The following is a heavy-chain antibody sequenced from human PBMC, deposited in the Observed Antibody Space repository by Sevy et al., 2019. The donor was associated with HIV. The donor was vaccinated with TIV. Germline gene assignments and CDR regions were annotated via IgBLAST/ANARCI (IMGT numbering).Heavy chain of an antibody. CDR2: INHSGST. Sequence: SETLSLTCAVYGGSFSDFYWSWIRQPPGKGLEWIGEINHSGSTNYNPSLKSRLTMSVDTSKNQFSLNLTSVTAADTAVYYCARVYSSDWYKYFQHWGQGTLVTVSS. J-gene: IGHJ1*01. CDR1: GGSFSDFY. V-gene: IGHV4-34*01. D-gene: IGHD6-19*01. CDR3: ARVYSSDWYKYFQH.